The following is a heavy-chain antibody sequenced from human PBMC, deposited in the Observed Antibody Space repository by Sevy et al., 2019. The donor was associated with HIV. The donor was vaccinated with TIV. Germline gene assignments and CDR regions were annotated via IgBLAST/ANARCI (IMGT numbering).Heavy chain of an antibody. CDR3: VRPYGSGSWEAFDI. Sequence: GGSLRLSCAASGFTFSTYTMNWVRQAPGKGLEWVSSISSSSNYIYYADSMKGRFTISRDNANNSLYLQMNSLRAEDTAVYYCVRPYGSGSWEAFDIWGQGTMVTVSS. CDR1: GFTFSTYT. J-gene: IGHJ3*02. CDR2: ISSSSNYI. V-gene: IGHV3-21*01. D-gene: IGHD3-10*01.